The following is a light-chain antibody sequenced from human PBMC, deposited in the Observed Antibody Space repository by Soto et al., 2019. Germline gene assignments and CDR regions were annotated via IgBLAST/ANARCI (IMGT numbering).Light chain of an antibody. J-gene: IGKJ3*01. CDR2: GAS. V-gene: IGKV3-20*01. CDR3: QQYGSSFSFT. Sequence: EIVLTQSPGTLSLSPGERATLSCRASQSVSSTYLGWYQQKPGQAPRLLIYGASSRATGIPDRFSGSGSGTDFTLTISRLEPEDCAVYYCQQYGSSFSFTFGPGTKVDIK. CDR1: QSVSSTY.